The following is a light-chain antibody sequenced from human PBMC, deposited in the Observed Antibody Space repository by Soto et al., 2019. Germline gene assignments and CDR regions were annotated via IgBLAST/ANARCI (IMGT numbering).Light chain of an antibody. J-gene: IGKJ1*01. CDR3: QQYSNWPPWT. V-gene: IGKV3D-15*01. Sequence: IVMTQSPATLSVSPGQRATLSCRASQSVRTNLAWYQQQPGQAPRLLIYGASTRATGIPARFSGSGSGTEFTLTISGLQSDDFAVYCCQQYSNWPPWTFGQGTRVDFK. CDR1: QSVRTN. CDR2: GAS.